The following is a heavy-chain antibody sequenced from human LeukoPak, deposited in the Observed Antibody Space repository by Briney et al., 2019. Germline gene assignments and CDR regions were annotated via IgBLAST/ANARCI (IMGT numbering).Heavy chain of an antibody. CDR2: INHSGST. D-gene: IGHD2-2*01. CDR3: ARRPVYCSSTSCAPRAFDY. Sequence: PSETLSLPCAVYGGSFSGYYWSWIRQPPGKGLEWIGEINHSGSTNYNPSLKSRVTISVDTSKNQFSLKLSSVTAADTAVYYCARRPVYCSSTSCAPRAFDYWGQGTLVTVSS. V-gene: IGHV4-34*01. CDR1: GGSFSGYY. J-gene: IGHJ4*02.